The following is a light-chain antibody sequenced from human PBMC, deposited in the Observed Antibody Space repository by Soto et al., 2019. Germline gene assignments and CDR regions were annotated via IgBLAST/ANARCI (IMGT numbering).Light chain of an antibody. CDR3: SSYTSSSTLVV. CDR1: SSDVGGYNY. V-gene: IGLV2-14*01. Sequence: QSALTQPASVSGSPGQSITISCTGTSSDVGGYNYVSWYQQRPGKAPKLMIYEVDYRPSGVSNRFSGSKSGNTASLTISGLQAEDEADYYCSSYTSSSTLVVFGGGTKLTVL. CDR2: EVD. J-gene: IGLJ2*01.